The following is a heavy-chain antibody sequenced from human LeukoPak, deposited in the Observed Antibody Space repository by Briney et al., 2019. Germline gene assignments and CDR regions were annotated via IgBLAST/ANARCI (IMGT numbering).Heavy chain of an antibody. CDR2: MYYTGNA. CDR1: GGSITSSGYY. D-gene: IGHD2-2*01. J-gene: IGHJ4*02. CDR3: ARTDCSSIGCSFDY. V-gene: IGHV4-39*01. Sequence: SETLSLTCSVSGGSITSSGYYWGWIRQPPGKGLEWLGSMYYTGNAYRNPSFVGRLTLSADMSKNQFSLKLRSVSAADTAVYYCARTDCSSIGCSFDYWGQGTLVTVSS.